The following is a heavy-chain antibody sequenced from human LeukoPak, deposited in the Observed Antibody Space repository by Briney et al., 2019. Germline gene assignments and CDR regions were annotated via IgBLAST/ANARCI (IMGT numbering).Heavy chain of an antibody. J-gene: IGHJ6*03. V-gene: IGHV1-2*02. CDR3: ARGALGYCSSTSCHTGYYYYMDV. D-gene: IGHD2-2*02. Sequence: ASVKVSCKASGYTFTSYGISWVRQAPGQGLEWMGWINPNSGDTNYAQKFQGRVTMTRDTSISTAYMELSRLRSDDAAVYYCARGALGYCSSTSCHTGYYYYMDVWGKGTTVTVSS. CDR2: INPNSGDT. CDR1: GYTFTSYG.